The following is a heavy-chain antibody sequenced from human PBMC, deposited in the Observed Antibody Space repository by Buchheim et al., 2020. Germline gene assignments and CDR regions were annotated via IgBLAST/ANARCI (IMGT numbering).Heavy chain of an antibody. Sequence: QLQLQESGPGLVKPSETLSLTCTVSGGSISSSNRFWGWIRQSPGKGLEWIGSVHYGGSTYYNPSLQSRVTVSVDTSKNQFSRKLSSVSAADTAIYYCSRRGMTVVDYWGQGTL. CDR3: SRRGMTVVDY. CDR1: GGSISSSNRF. V-gene: IGHV4-39*01. CDR2: VHYGGST. J-gene: IGHJ4*02. D-gene: IGHD2-21*02.